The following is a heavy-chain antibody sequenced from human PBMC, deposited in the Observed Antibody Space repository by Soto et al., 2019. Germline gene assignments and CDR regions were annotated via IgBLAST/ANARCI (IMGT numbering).Heavy chain of an antibody. CDR3: AKIEVCCTYYYYGMDV. CDR1: GFTFSSYG. D-gene: IGHD2-8*01. V-gene: IGHV3-30*18. Sequence: LRLSCAASGFTFSSYGMHWVRQAPGKGLEWVAVISYDGSNKYYADSVKGRFTISRDNSKNTLYLQMNSLRAEDTAVYYCAKIEVCCTYYYYGMDVWGQGTTVTVSS. J-gene: IGHJ6*02. CDR2: ISYDGSNK.